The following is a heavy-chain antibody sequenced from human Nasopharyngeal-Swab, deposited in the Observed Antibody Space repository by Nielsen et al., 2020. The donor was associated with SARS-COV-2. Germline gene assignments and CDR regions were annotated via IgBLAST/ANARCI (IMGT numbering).Heavy chain of an antibody. D-gene: IGHD4-17*01. J-gene: IGHJ5*01. CDR1: GFTLSSYT. Sequence: GESLTISCAASGFTLSSYTMNWVRQAPGKGLEWVSSISPTSDYIYYAESVKGRFTISRDNAKNSLFLQMNSLRAEETAIYYCVRGSYGHYDSWGQGALITVSS. CDR3: VRGSYGHYDS. V-gene: IGHV3-21*06. CDR2: ISPTSDYI.